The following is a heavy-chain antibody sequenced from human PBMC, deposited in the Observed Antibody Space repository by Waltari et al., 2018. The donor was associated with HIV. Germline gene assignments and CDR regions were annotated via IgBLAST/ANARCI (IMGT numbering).Heavy chain of an antibody. Sequence: EVQLLESGGGLVQPGGSLRLSCAASGFTFSSYAMSWVRQAPGKGLEWVSAISGSGGSTYYADAVKGRFTISIDNSKNTLYLQMNSLRAEDTAVYYCATRYDFWSGFNIGPFDYWGQGTLVTVSS. CDR3: ATRYDFWSGFNIGPFDY. CDR1: GFTFSSYA. D-gene: IGHD3-3*01. J-gene: IGHJ4*02. V-gene: IGHV3-23*01. CDR2: ISGSGGST.